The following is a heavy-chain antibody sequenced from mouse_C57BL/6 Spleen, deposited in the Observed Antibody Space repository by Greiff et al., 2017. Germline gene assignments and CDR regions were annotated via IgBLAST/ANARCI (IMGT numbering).Heavy chain of an antibody. V-gene: IGHV5-17*01. CDR2: ISSGSSTI. CDR3: ANWDVGLY. Sequence: VQLKESGGGLVKPGGSLKLSCAASGFTFSDYGMHWVRQAPEKGLEWVAYISSGSSTIYYADTVKGRFTISRDNAKNTLFLQMTSLRSEDTAMYYCANWDVGLYWGQGTLVTVSA. D-gene: IGHD4-1*01. CDR1: GFTFSDYG. J-gene: IGHJ3*01.